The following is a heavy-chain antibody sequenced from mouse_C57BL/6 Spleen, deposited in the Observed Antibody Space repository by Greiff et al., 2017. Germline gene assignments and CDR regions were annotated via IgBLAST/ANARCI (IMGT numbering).Heavy chain of an antibody. CDR3: ATSDSSGYVAWFAY. J-gene: IGHJ2*01. Sequence: QVQLQQSGAELVRPGASVTLSCKASGYTFTDYEMHWVKQTPVHGLEWIGAIDPETGGTAYNQKFKGKAILTADKSSSTAYMELRSLTSEDSAVYYCATSDSSGYVAWFAYWGQGTTLTVSS. V-gene: IGHV1-15*01. CDR2: IDPETGGT. D-gene: IGHD3-2*02. CDR1: GYTFTDYE.